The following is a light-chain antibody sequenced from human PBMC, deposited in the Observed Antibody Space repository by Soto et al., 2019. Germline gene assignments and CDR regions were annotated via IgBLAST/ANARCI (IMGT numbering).Light chain of an antibody. CDR1: QGISNY. CDR3: QQSYSTWT. J-gene: IGKJ1*01. Sequence: DIQMTQSPSSLSASIGDRVTITCRASQGISNYLAWYQHKPGTVPKLLIYAASTLQSGVPSRFSGSGSGTDFTLTISSLQPEDFATYYCQQSYSTWTFGQGTKVDIK. CDR2: AAS. V-gene: IGKV1-39*01.